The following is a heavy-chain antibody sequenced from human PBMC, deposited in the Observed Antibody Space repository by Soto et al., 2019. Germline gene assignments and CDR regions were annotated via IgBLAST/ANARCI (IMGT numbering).Heavy chain of an antibody. CDR3: ATTTVAHHLYYYYYGMDV. CDR1: GGTFSSYA. CDR2: IIPIFGTA. D-gene: IGHD4-4*01. Sequence: GASVNVSCKSSGGTFSSYAISWVRQAPGQGLEWMGGIIPIFGTANYAQKFQGRVTITADKSTSTAYMELSSLRSEDTAVYYCATTTVAHHLYYYYYGMDVWGQGTTVTVSS. J-gene: IGHJ6*02. V-gene: IGHV1-69*06.